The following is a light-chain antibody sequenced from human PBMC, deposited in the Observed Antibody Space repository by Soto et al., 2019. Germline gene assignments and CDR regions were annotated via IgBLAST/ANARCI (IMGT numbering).Light chain of an antibody. CDR1: QNINSW. CDR3: QQYNSYAIFT. V-gene: IGKV1-5*03. Sequence: DIPMTQSPSTLSASIGDRVIITCRASQNINSWLAWYQQKPGKAPKLLIYKASSLESGVPSRFSGSGSGTEFTLTISSLQPDDFATYYCQQYNSYAIFTFGPGTKVDIK. J-gene: IGKJ3*01. CDR2: KAS.